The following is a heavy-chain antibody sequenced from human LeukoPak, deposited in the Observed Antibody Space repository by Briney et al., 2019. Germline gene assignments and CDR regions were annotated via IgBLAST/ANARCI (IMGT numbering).Heavy chain of an antibody. D-gene: IGHD3-10*01. CDR3: ARDQYYGSGSYYTDY. CDR2: ISSSGSTI. CDR1: GFTFSDYY. V-gene: IGHV3-11*01. Sequence: GSLRLSCAASGFTFSDYYMSWIRPAPGKGLEWVSYISSSGSTIYYADSVKGRFTISRDNAKNSLYLQMNSLRAEDTAVYYCARDQYYGSGSYYTDYWGQGTLVTVSS. J-gene: IGHJ4*02.